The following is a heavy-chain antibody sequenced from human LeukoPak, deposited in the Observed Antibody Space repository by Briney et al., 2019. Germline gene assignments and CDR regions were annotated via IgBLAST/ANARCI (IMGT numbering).Heavy chain of an antibody. CDR2: ISVDGGDI. CDR1: RFAFHNYA. V-gene: IGHV3-23*01. CDR3: GKDPNGNFIGAFDF. Sequence: PGGSLRLSCAASRFAFHNYAMTWIRQAPERGLEWVSSISVDGGDIKYTDSAKGRFTTSRDNSKGTLYLQMDSLRVEDTAVYYCGKDPNGNFIGAFDFWGQGTMVTVSS. J-gene: IGHJ3*01. D-gene: IGHD4-23*01.